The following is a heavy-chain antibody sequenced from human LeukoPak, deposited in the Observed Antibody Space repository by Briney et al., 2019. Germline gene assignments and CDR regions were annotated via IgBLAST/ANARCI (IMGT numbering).Heavy chain of an antibody. J-gene: IGHJ4*02. CDR1: GGSISSGSYY. D-gene: IGHD4-23*01. CDR2: IYTSGST. Sequence: SQTLSLTCTVSGGSISSGSYYWSRIRQPAGKGLEWIGRIYTSGSTTYNPSLKSRVTISVDTSKNQFSLKLSSVTAADTAVYYCAREVGTPADQAYFDYWGQGILVTVSS. V-gene: IGHV4-61*02. CDR3: AREVGTPADQAYFDY.